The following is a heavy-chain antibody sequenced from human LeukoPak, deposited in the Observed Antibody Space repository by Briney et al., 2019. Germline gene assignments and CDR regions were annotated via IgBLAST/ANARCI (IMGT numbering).Heavy chain of an antibody. V-gene: IGHV3-30*18. CDR1: GFPFSSYG. Sequence: QSGGSLRLSCAASGFPFSSYGMHWVRQAPGKGLEWVAVISYDGSNKYYADSVKGRFTISRDNSKNTLYLQMNSLRVEDTAVYYCAKGDMVRGVMRHYFDYWGQGTLVTVSS. J-gene: IGHJ4*02. CDR3: AKGDMVRGVMRHYFDY. D-gene: IGHD3-10*01. CDR2: ISYDGSNK.